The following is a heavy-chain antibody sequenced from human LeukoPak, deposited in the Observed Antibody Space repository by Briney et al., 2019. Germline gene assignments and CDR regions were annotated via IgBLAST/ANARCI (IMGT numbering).Heavy chain of an antibody. CDR1: GFTFSSYS. CDR2: ISCSSSYT. J-gene: IGHJ3*02. Sequence: GGSLILFCAASGFTFSSYSMSWVRQAPGKGLEGLPSISCSSSYTYYAYSVKGRFTISRDNAENSLYLQVNRLRGEDTAVYYCARDRTRIAAAGLEAFDIWGQGTMVTVSS. CDR3: ARDRTRIAAAGLEAFDI. V-gene: IGHV3-21*01. D-gene: IGHD6-13*01.